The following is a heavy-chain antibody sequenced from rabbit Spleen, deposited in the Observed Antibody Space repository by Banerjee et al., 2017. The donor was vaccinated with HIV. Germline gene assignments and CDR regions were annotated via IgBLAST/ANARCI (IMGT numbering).Heavy chain of an antibody. Sequence: QEQLEESGGDLVKPGGTLTLTCTVSGFSFSRNAMCWVRQAPGKGLEWIACIYAGSSGSTYYASWAKGRFTISKTSSTTVTLQMTSLTAADTATYFCARDAGSSFSSYGMDLWGQGTLVTVS. D-gene: IGHD8-1*01. CDR2: IYAGSSGST. CDR1: GFSFSRNA. V-gene: IGHV1S45*01. CDR3: ARDAGSSFSSYGMDL. J-gene: IGHJ6*01.